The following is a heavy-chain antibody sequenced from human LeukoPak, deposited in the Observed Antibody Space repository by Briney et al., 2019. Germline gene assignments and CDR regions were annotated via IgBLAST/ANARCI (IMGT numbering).Heavy chain of an antibody. D-gene: IGHD6-13*01. V-gene: IGHV4-59*01. J-gene: IGHJ4*02. CDR3: ARRHPNSSRLSRPMYFDY. CDR2: IYYSGST. CDR1: GGSISSYY. Sequence: PETLSLNCTVSGGSISSYYWSWIRQPPGKGLEWIGYIYYSGSTNYNPSLKSRVTISVDTSKNQFSLKLSSVTAADTAVYYCARRHPNSSRLSRPMYFDYWGQGTLVTVSS.